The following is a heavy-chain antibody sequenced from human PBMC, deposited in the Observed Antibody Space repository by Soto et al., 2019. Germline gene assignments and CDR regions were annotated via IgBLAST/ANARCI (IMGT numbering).Heavy chain of an antibody. D-gene: IGHD6-6*01. V-gene: IGHV3-30-3*01. J-gene: IGHJ4*02. CDR3: ARDGQSIAARGSVRN. Sequence: GGSLRLSCAASGFTFSSYAMHWVRQAPGKGLEWVAVISYDGSNKYYADSVKGRFTISRDNSKNTLYLQMNSLRAEDTAVYYCARDGQSIAARGSVRNWGQGTLVTVSS. CDR2: ISYDGSNK. CDR1: GFTFSSYA.